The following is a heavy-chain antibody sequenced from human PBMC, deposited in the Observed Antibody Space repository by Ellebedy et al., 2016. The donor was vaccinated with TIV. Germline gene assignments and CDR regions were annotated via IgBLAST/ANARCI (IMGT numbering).Heavy chain of an antibody. CDR3: ARSSFGNGYYGSIDY. D-gene: IGHD3-3*01. CDR2: INPSGGST. J-gene: IGHJ4*02. Sequence: AASVKVSCKASGYTFTNYYMHWVRQAPGRGLEWMGKINPSGGSTSNAHHLQGRISMTRETSTSTVYMELSSLRSEDTAMYYCARSSFGNGYYGSIDYWGQGTLVTVSS. CDR1: GYTFTNYY. V-gene: IGHV1-46*01.